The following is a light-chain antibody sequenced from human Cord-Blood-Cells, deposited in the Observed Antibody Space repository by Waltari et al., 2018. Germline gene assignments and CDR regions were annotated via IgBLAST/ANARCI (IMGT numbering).Light chain of an antibody. J-gene: IGLJ1*01. Sequence: QSALTQPASVSGSPGQSITISGTGPSSDVGGYHYVSWYHQHPGKAPKLMIYEVSNRPSGVSNRFSGSKSGNTASLTISGLQAEDEADYYCSSYTSSSTLVFGTGTKVTVL. CDR1: SSDVGGYHY. CDR3: SSYTSSSTLV. CDR2: EVS. V-gene: IGLV2-14*01.